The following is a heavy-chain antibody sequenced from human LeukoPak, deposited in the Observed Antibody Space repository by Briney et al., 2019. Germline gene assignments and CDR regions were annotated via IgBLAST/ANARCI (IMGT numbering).Heavy chain of an antibody. Sequence: SETLSLTCAVYGGSFSGYYWSWIRQPPGKGLEWIEEINRSGSTNYNPSLKSRVTISVDTSKNQFSLKLSSVTAADTAVYYCARGPYYYDSSGFDYWGQGTLVTVSS. CDR2: INRSGST. CDR1: GGSFSGYY. V-gene: IGHV4-34*01. CDR3: ARGPYYYDSSGFDY. D-gene: IGHD3-22*01. J-gene: IGHJ4*02.